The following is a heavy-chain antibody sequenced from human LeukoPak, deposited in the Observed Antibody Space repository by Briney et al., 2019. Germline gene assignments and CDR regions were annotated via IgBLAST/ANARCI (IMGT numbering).Heavy chain of an antibody. J-gene: IGHJ4*02. CDR2: ILSKTDGGTT. CDR3: TNFDY. Sequence: GGSLRLSCAASGFTFSNAWMSWVRQAPRKGLEWVGRILSKTDGGTTDYAAPVKGRFTISRDDSKKTLYLQMNSLKIEDTAFYYCTNFDYWGQGTLVTVSS. CDR1: GFTFSNAW. V-gene: IGHV3-15*01.